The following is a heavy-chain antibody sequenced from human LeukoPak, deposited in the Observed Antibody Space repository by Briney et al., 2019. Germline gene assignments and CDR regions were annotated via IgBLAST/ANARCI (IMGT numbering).Heavy chain of an antibody. J-gene: IGHJ6*02. CDR2: VIPLLGIA. CDR1: GGTFSSYA. Sequence: SSVQVSCKASGGTFSSYAISWVRLAPGHGLEWLGRVIPLLGIANYAQKFQGRLTITADKSTSTAYMELSSLRSEDTAVYYCARGLGVAGTGYYYYGMDVWGQGTTVTVSS. D-gene: IGHD6-19*01. CDR3: ARGLGVAGTGYYYYGMDV. V-gene: IGHV1-69*04.